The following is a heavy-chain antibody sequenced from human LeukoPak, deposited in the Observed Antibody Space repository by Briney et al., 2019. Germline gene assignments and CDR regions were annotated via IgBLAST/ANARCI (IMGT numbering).Heavy chain of an antibody. CDR1: GFTFSTYG. Sequence: VQPGGSLRLSCAASGFTFSTYGMHWARQAPGKGLEWVAFIRFDGNNEYYTDSVKGRFTISRDNSKNRLYLQMNSLRAEDTAVYYCAKDLHWRGGDCCYYFDYWGQGTLVTVSS. J-gene: IGHJ4*02. D-gene: IGHD2-21*01. V-gene: IGHV3-30*02. CDR2: IRFDGNNE. CDR3: AKDLHWRGGDCCYYFDY.